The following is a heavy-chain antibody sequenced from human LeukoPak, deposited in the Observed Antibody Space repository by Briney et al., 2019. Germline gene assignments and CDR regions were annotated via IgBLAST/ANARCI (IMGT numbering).Heavy chain of an antibody. Sequence: PSETLSLTCTVSGGSISSYYWSWIRQPPGKGLEWIGYIYYSGSTNYNPSLKSRVTISVDTSKNQFSLKLSSVTAADTAVYYCARFAPPLGYSSGWWNWFDPWGQGTLVTVSS. CDR1: GGSISSYY. CDR2: IYYSGST. J-gene: IGHJ5*02. V-gene: IGHV4-59*01. D-gene: IGHD6-19*01. CDR3: ARFAPPLGYSSGWWNWFDP.